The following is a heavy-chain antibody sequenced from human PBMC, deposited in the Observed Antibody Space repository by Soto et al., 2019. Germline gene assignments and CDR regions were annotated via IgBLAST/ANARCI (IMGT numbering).Heavy chain of an antibody. CDR1: GFTFSSYA. J-gene: IGHJ6*02. V-gene: IGHV3-23*01. CDR2: ISVTGAIT. Sequence: GGSLRLSCAASGFTFSSYAMSWVRQAPGKGLELVSAISVTGAITYYADSVKCRFTISRDNSKNTLYLQMNRLRAEDTAVYYCAKDRLGSLYYYGMDVWGQGTTVTVSS. D-gene: IGHD3-16*01. CDR3: AKDRLGSLYYYGMDV.